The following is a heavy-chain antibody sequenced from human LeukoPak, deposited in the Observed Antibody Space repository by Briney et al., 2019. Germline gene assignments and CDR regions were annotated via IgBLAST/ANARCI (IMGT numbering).Heavy chain of an antibody. CDR3: ARGKQWIEEKYYFDY. CDR1: GGSISSYY. D-gene: IGHD6-19*01. Sequence: PSETLSLTCTVSGGSISSYYWSWIREPPGKGMEWIGYIYYSGSTNYNPSHKSRVTISVDTSKNQFSLKLSSVTAADTAVYYCARGKQWIEEKYYFDYWGQGTLVTVSS. CDR2: IYYSGST. V-gene: IGHV4-59*01. J-gene: IGHJ4*02.